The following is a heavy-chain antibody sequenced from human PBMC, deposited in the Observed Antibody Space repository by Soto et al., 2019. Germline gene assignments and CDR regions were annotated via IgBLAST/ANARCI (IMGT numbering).Heavy chain of an antibody. CDR1: GFTFSSYG. CDR3: ARLNNQDSYYYYVMDV. D-gene: IGHD2-15*01. Sequence: QVQLVESGGGVVQPGRSLRLSCAASGFTFSSYGMHWVRQAPGKGLEWVAVISDDGSNKYYADSVKGRCTISRDNSKYTLYLQMNSLRAEDTAVYYCARLNNQDSYYYYVMDVWGQGTTVTVSS. J-gene: IGHJ6*02. CDR2: ISDDGSNK. V-gene: IGHV3-30*03.